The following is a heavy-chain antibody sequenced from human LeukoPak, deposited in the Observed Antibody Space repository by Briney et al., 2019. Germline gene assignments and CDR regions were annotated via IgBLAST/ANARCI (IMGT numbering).Heavy chain of an antibody. Sequence: GGSLRLSCAASGFTFSSYGMHWVRQAPGKGQEWVAVIWYDGSNKYYADSVKGRFTISRDNPKNTLYLQMNSLRAEDTAVYYCARDSPQTYGDYYFDYWGQGTLVTVSS. CDR2: IWYDGSNK. J-gene: IGHJ4*02. CDR1: GFTFSSYG. D-gene: IGHD4-17*01. CDR3: ARDSPQTYGDYYFDY. V-gene: IGHV3-33*01.